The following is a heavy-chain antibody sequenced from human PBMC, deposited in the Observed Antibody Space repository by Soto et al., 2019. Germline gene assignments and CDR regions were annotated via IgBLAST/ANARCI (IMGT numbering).Heavy chain of an antibody. J-gene: IGHJ3*02. Sequence: SETLSLTCVVSGGSISSGGYYWSWIRQHPGKGLEWIGYIYYSGSTYYNPSLKSRVTISVDTSKNQFSLKLSSVTAADTAVYYCASGMTTVTTVAFDIWGQGTMVTVSS. V-gene: IGHV4-31*11. D-gene: IGHD4-17*01. CDR3: ASGMTTVTTVAFDI. CDR2: IYYSGST. CDR1: GGSISSGGYY.